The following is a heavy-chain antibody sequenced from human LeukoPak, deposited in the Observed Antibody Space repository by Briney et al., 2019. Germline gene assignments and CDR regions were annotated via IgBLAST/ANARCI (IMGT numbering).Heavy chain of an antibody. V-gene: IGHV1-8*01. CDR2: MNPNSGNT. D-gene: IGHD3-3*01. J-gene: IGHJ4*02. CDR3: ARDVYDFWSGYLPFDY. CDR1: GYTLTSYD. Sequence: GASVKLSCKASGYTLTSYDINRVRQATGQGLEWMGWMNPNSGNTGYAQKFQGRVTMTRNTSISTAYMELSSLRSEDTAVYYCARDVYDFWSGYLPFDYWGQGTLVTVS.